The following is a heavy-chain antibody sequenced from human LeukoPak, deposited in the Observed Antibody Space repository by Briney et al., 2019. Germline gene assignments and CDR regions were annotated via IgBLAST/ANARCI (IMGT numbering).Heavy chain of an antibody. CDR3: AKERLSDWYFDL. J-gene: IGHJ2*01. Sequence: GGSLRLSCAASGFTVSNSYMNWVRQAPGKGLEWVSLIYSGGGTYYADSVKGRFTISRDNSKNTLYLQMNSLRAEDTAVYYCAKERLSDWYFDLWGRGTLVTVSS. V-gene: IGHV3-53*01. CDR2: IYSGGGT. CDR1: GFTVSNSY. D-gene: IGHD4/OR15-4a*01.